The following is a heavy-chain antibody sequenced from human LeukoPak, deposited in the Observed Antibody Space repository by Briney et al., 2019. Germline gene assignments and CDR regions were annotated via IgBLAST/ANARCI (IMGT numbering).Heavy chain of an antibody. D-gene: IGHD6-13*01. J-gene: IGHJ4*02. CDR3: ATSGIAAAGKREDY. CDR2: IWYDGSNK. CDR1: GFTFSDYY. V-gene: IGHV3-33*08. Sequence: PGGSLRLSCAASGFTFSDYYMSWVRQAPGKGLEWVAVIWYDGSNKYYADSVKGRFTISRDNSKNTLYLQMNSLRAEDTAVYYCATSGIAAAGKREDYWGQGTLVTVSS.